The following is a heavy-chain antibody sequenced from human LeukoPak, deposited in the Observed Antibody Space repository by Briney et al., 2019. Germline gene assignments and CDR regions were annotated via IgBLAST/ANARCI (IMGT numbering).Heavy chain of an antibody. CDR1: GYSFTSYW. CDR2: IYPGDSDT. V-gene: IGHV5-51*01. Sequence: GESLKISCKGSGYSFTSYWIGWVRQMPGKGLEWMGIIYPGDSDTRYSPSFQGQVTISADKSISTAYLQWSSLKASDTAIYYCARTGYHYGSGSHFAFDVWGQGTVVSVSS. CDR3: ARTGYHYGSGSHFAFDV. D-gene: IGHD3-10*01. J-gene: IGHJ3*01.